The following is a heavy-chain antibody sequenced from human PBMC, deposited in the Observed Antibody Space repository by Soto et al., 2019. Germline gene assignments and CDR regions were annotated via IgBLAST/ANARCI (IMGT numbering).Heavy chain of an antibody. CDR1: GFTFSSYW. V-gene: IGHV3-7*03. CDR3: ARDGFAARSLAPYYYYGMDV. D-gene: IGHD6-6*01. J-gene: IGHJ6*02. CDR2: IKQDGSEK. Sequence: PGGSLRLSCAASGFTFSSYWMSWVRQAPGKGLEWVANIKQDGSEKYYVDSVKGRFTISRDNAKNSLYLQMNSLRAEDTAVYYCARDGFAARSLAPYYYYGMDVWGQGTTVTVSS.